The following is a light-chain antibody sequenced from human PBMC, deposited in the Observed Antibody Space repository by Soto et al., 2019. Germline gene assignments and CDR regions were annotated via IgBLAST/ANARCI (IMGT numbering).Light chain of an antibody. CDR3: RSSDTGGFYV. CDR2: DVS. Sequence: SALAQPASVSGSPGQSIAISCTGTSSDVGGYNSVSWYQQHPGKAPKLLIYDVSNRPSGVSNRFSGSKSGNTASLTISGLQAEDEADYDWRSSDTGGFYVFGTLTMVTVL. J-gene: IGLJ1*01. CDR1: SSDVGGYNS. V-gene: IGLV2-14*01.